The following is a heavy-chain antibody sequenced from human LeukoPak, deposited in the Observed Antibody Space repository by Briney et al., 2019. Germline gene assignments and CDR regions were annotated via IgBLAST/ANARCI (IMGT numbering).Heavy chain of an antibody. Sequence: PGGSLRLSCAASGFTFSSYAMSWVRQAPGKGLEWGSAISGSGGSTYYADSVKGRFTISSDNSKNTLYLQMNSLRAEDTAVYYCAKSYDYGDCVLYWGQGTLVTVSS. CDR3: AKSYDYGDCVLY. CDR2: ISGSGGST. CDR1: GFTFSSYA. J-gene: IGHJ4*02. D-gene: IGHD4-17*01. V-gene: IGHV3-23*01.